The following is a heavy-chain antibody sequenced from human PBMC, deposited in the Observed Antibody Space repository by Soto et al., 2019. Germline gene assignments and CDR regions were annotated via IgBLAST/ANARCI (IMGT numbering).Heavy chain of an antibody. CDR3: ARSRDGYSFYFYYGMDV. J-gene: IGHJ6*02. CDR1: GFIFTSYG. CDR2: ILHDGSAE. D-gene: IGHD4-4*01. V-gene: IGHV3-30*03. Sequence: GGSLRLSCAASGFIFTSYGMHWVRQAPGKGLEWMALILHDGSAEYYADSVKGRFTISRDNSKNTLYLQMNSLTAEDTAVYYCARSRDGYSFYFYYGMDVWGQGTTVIVSS.